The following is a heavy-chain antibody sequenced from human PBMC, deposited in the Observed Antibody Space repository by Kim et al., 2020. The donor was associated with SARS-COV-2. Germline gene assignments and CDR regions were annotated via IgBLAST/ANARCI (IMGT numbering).Heavy chain of an antibody. CDR1: GFTFSSYA. CDR2: ISYDGSNK. Sequence: GGSLRLSCAASGFTFSSYAMHWVRQAPGKGLEWVAVISYDGSNKYYADSVKGRFTISRDNSKNTLYLQMNSLRAEDTAVYYCARDGDGYNFGYWGQGTLVTVSS. CDR3: ARDGDGYNFGY. D-gene: IGHD5-12*01. V-gene: IGHV3-30*04. J-gene: IGHJ4*02.